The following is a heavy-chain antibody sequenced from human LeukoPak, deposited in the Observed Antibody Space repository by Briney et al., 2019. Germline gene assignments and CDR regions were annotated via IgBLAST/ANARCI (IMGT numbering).Heavy chain of an antibody. J-gene: IGHJ4*02. D-gene: IGHD2-2*01. CDR3: ARFNIVVVPAAPYYFDY. V-gene: IGHV3-7*01. Sequence: GGSLRLSCVASGFTFSDYYMSWIRQAPGKGLEWVANIKQDGSEKYYVDSVKGRFTISRDNAKNSLYLQMNSLRAEDTAVYYCARFNIVVVPAAPYYFDYWGQGTLVTVSS. CDR2: IKQDGSEK. CDR1: GFTFSDYY.